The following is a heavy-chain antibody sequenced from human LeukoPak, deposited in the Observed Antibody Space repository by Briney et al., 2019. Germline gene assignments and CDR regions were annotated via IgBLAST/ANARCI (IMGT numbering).Heavy chain of an antibody. CDR1: GGSFNGYY. J-gene: IGHJ4*02. CDR2: INQSGSS. V-gene: IGHV4-34*01. D-gene: IGHD6-6*01. Sequence: SETLSLTCAVYGGSFNGYYWSWIRQPPGKGLDWIGEINQSGSSNCNPSLKSRVTLSIDTPRNQFSLNLYSVTAADTAVYYCARNSAYSSSSGINLWGQGILVTVSS. CDR3: ARNSAYSSSSGINL.